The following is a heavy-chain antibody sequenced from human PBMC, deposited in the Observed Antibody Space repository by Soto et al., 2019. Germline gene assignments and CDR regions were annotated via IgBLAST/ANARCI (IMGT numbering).Heavy chain of an antibody. CDR3: NVGHYGD. Sequence: EVQLVASGGGLVKPGGSLRLSCPASGLTARNGYLSWVRQPPGKGLEWVGHVKREADGGTVHYGAPVNGRFTISRDDSENTLYLQMNSLKSEDTAVDYCNVGHYGDWGQGTLVTVSS. J-gene: IGHJ4*02. CDR1: GLTARNGY. V-gene: IGHV3-15*06. CDR2: VKREADGGTV. D-gene: IGHD4-17*01.